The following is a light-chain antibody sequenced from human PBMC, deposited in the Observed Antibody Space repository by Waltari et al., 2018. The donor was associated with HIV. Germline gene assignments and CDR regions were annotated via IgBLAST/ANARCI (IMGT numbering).Light chain of an antibody. CDR2: AAA. V-gene: IGKV1-12*01. J-gene: IGKJ2*01. CDR3: QQANSCPYT. CDR1: QGISSW. Sequence: LQMTQSPSSVSASVGDRVTITCPAGQGISSWLAWYQQKPGKAPKLLIYAAASLQSGVPSRVSGRGSGTDFTLTISSLKPEDFATYYCQQANSCPYTFGQGTKLEGK.